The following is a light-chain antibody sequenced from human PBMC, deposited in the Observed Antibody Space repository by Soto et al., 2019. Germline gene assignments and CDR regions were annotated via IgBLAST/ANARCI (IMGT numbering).Light chain of an antibody. CDR2: GNS. Sequence: QSVLPQPPSVPGAPGQRVTISCTGSSDNIGAGYDVHWYQQLPVIAPKLLIYGNSNRPSGVPDRFSGSKSGTSASLAIAGLQAEYEADYFCHSYDSSLSVVFGGGTKLTVL. V-gene: IGLV1-40*01. CDR3: HSYDSSLSVV. CDR1: SDNIGAGYD. J-gene: IGLJ3*02.